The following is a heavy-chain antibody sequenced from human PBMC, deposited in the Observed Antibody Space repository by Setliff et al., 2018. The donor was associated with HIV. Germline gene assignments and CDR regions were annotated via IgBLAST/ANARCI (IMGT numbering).Heavy chain of an antibody. CDR2: IKQDGREK. Sequence: PGESLRLSCAASGFTFSSYGMHWVRQAPGKGLEWVANIKQDGREKYYLDSVKGRFTISRDNAKNSLYLQMNSLRAEDTAVYYCANGFHYGYLFDYWGQGTLVTVSS. CDR1: GFTFSSYG. V-gene: IGHV3-7*03. J-gene: IGHJ4*02. CDR3: ANGFHYGYLFDY. D-gene: IGHD3-16*01.